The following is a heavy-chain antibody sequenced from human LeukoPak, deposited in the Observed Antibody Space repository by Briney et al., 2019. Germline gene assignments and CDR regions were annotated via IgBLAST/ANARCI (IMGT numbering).Heavy chain of an antibody. Sequence: GGSLRLSCAASGFTFSSYGMHWVRQAPGKGREGVAFIRYDGSNKYYADSVKGRFTISRDNSKNTLYLQMNSLRAEDTAVYYCAGGYSYGWLAFDYWGQGTLVTVSS. CDR2: IRYDGSNK. CDR1: GFTFSSYG. D-gene: IGHD5-18*01. CDR3: AGGYSYGWLAFDY. V-gene: IGHV3-30*02. J-gene: IGHJ4*02.